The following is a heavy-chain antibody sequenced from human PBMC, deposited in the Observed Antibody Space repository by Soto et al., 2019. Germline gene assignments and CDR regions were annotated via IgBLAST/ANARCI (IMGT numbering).Heavy chain of an antibody. Sequence: SETLSLTCTVSGGSISSGDYYWSWIRQPPGKGLGWIGYIYYSGSTYYNPSLKSRVTISVDTSKNQFSLKLSSVTAADTAVYYCARSAGYDTPFDYWGQGTLVTVSS. CDR2: IYYSGST. J-gene: IGHJ4*02. V-gene: IGHV4-30-4*01. CDR1: GGSISSGDYY. CDR3: ARSAGYDTPFDY. D-gene: IGHD5-12*01.